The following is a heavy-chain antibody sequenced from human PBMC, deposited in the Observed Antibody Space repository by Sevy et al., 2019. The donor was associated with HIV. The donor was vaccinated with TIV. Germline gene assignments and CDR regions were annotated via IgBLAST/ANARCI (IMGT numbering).Heavy chain of an antibody. CDR2: ISSSTSYI. J-gene: IGHJ4*02. Sequence: GGSLRLSCAASGFAFSAYSMNWVRQAPGKGLEWVSCISSSTSYIYYGDSVRGRFTISRDNAKNSLYLQMNSLRAEDTAVYYCVRDRSNWTFDYWGRGTLVTVSS. D-gene: IGHD1-1*01. CDR3: VRDRSNWTFDY. V-gene: IGHV3-21*01. CDR1: GFAFSAYS.